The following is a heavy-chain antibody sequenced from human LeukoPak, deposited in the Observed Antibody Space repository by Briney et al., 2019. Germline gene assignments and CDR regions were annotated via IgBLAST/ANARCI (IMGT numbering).Heavy chain of an antibody. Sequence: GGSLRLSCVVSGLRFSNHGMHWVRQAPGKGLEWVAFIRSDVTIGYYADFVRGRFTISRDNAKNSLYLQMNSLRAEDTAVYYCARSWGSFDYWGQGTLVTVSS. J-gene: IGHJ4*02. CDR1: GLRFSNHG. D-gene: IGHD3-16*01. CDR3: ARSWGSFDY. CDR2: IRSDVTIG. V-gene: IGHV3-30*02.